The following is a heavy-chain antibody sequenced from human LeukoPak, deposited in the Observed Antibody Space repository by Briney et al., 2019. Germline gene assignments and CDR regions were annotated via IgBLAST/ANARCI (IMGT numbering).Heavy chain of an antibody. J-gene: IGHJ4*02. Sequence: TLSLTCTVSGGSISSGSYYWSWIRQPPGKALEWLARIDWDDDKYYSTSLKTRLTISKDTSKNQVVLTMTNMDPVDTATYYCARTHSSGWNPLFDYWGQGTLVTVSS. CDR2: IDWDDDK. D-gene: IGHD6-19*01. CDR1: GGSISSGSYY. V-gene: IGHV2-70*11. CDR3: ARTHSSGWNPLFDY.